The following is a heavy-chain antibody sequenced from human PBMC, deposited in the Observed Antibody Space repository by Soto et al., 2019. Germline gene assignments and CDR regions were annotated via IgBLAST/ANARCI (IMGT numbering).Heavy chain of an antibody. CDR2: IYYSGST. V-gene: IGHV4-61*08. CDR1: GGSISSGGYY. J-gene: IGHJ4*02. D-gene: IGHD6-13*01. CDR3: ARESPGAGHFDY. Sequence: PSETLSLTCTVSGGSISSGGYYWSWIRQHPGKGLECIGYIYYSGSTNYNPSLKSRVTISVDTSKNQFSLKLSSVTAADTAVYYCARESPGAGHFDYWGQGTLVTVSS.